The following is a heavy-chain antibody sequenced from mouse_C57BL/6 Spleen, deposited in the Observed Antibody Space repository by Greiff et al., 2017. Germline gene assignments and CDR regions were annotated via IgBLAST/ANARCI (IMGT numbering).Heavy chain of an antibody. Sequence: QVQLQQSGAELVKPGASVKLSCKASGYTFTEYTIHWVKQRSGQGLEWIGWFYPAGSGIKYNEKFKDKATLTGDKSSSTVSMELSRLTSEDSAVYVCARHERAAVIYYGPGYFDYWGQGTTLTVSS. CDR3: ARHERAAVIYYGPGYFDY. CDR2: FYPAGSGI. V-gene: IGHV1-62-2*01. D-gene: IGHD2-1*01. J-gene: IGHJ2*01. CDR1: GYTFTEYT.